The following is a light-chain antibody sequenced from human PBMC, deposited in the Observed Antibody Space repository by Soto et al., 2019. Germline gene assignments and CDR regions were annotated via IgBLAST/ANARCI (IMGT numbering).Light chain of an antibody. CDR1: HSVNSH. Sequence: MLMTLSPATLSVSPGERVTLSCRTSHSVNSHVAWYQQKPGQAPRLLLYGASTRATGIPVRFSGSGFGTEFTLTISSLQSEDFAVYYCQQYKNWPLFGQGTLLEI. CDR3: QQYKNWPL. V-gene: IGKV3-15*01. J-gene: IGKJ5*01. CDR2: GAS.